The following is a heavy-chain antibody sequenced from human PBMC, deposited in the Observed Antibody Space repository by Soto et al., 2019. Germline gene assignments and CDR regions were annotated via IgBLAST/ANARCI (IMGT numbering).Heavy chain of an antibody. V-gene: IGHV6-1*01. CDR3: ARGGNWNSRPYNWFDP. Sequence: PSQTLLLTCAISGDSVSSNSAAWNWIRQSPSRGLEWLGRTYYRSKWYNDYAVSVKSRITINPDTSKNQFSLQLNSVTPEDTAVYYCARGGNWNSRPYNWFDPWGQGTLVTVSS. J-gene: IGHJ5*02. CDR1: GDSVSSNSAA. D-gene: IGHD1-7*01. CDR2: TYYRSKWYN.